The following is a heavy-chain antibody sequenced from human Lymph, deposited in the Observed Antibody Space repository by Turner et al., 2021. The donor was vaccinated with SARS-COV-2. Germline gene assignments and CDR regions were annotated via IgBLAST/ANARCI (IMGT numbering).Heavy chain of an antibody. CDR2: ISGSGGST. V-gene: IGHV3-23*01. Sequence: EVQLLASGGGLAQPGGSLRLFCAASGFTFSSYAMRWVRQAPGKGLEWVSAISGSGGSTYYAASVKGRFTISRDNSKNTLYLQMNSLRAEDTAIYYWAKDRFTLSSGWEDYWGQGALVTVSS. D-gene: IGHD6-19*01. CDR1: GFTFSSYA. CDR3: AKDRFTLSSGWEDY. J-gene: IGHJ4*02.